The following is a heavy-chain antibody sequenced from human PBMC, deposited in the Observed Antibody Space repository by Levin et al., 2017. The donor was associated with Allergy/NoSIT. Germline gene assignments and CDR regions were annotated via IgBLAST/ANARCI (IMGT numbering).Heavy chain of an antibody. D-gene: IGHD2-15*01. V-gene: IGHV2-5*01. CDR1: GFSLRTNGVG. CDR3: AHSYRADRCSGGFSYYFPY. Sequence: SGPTLVKPTQTLTLTCTFSGFSLRTNGVGVGWIRQPPGKALEWCVPMFFYSASRYSPSLNNRLTITKDTSNNQAVLTMTNMYPVYTATSSCAHSYRADRCSGGFSYYFPYWGQGTLVTVRS. CDR2: MFFYSAS. J-gene: IGHJ4*02.